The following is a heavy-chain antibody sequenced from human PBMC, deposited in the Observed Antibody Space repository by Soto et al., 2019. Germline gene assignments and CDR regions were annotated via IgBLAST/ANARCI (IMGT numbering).Heavy chain of an antibody. CDR2: INPSGGST. J-gene: IGHJ4*02. CDR1: GYTFTSYY. Sequence: SVKVSCKASGYTFTSYYMHWVRQAPGQGLEWMGIINPSGGSTSYAQKFQGRVTMTRDTSAGTVYMELSSLRSEDAAVYYCATHYDYVWGSSYFDYWGQGTLVTVSS. CDR3: ATHYDYVWGSSYFDY. D-gene: IGHD3-16*01. V-gene: IGHV1-46*01.